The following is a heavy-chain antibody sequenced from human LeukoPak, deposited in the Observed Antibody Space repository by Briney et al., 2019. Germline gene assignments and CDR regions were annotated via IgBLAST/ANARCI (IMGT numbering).Heavy chain of an antibody. D-gene: IGHD3-3*01. CDR2: IYSSGST. Sequence: SQTLSLTCTVSGGSISSGSYYWSWIRQPAGKGLEWIGRIYSSGSTNYNPPLRSRVTISVDTSKNQFSLKLSSMTAADTAVYYCASPGLRFLEWLPKNAFDIWGQGTMVTVSS. CDR1: GGSISSGSYY. J-gene: IGHJ3*02. V-gene: IGHV4-61*02. CDR3: ASPGLRFLEWLPKNAFDI.